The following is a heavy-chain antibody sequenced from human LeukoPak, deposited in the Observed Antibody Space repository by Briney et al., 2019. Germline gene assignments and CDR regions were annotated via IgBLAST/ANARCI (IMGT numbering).Heavy chain of an antibody. J-gene: IGHJ4*02. CDR3: ARGPNSNWSGLDF. CDR2: ISPTGSTT. D-gene: IGHD6-6*01. CDR1: GLSFSGHW. V-gene: IGHV3-74*01. Sequence: PGGSLRLSCAASGLSFSGHWMHWARQLPGKGLVWVSRISPTGSTTSYADSAKGRFTVSRDNAKNTLYLQVNNLRAEDTAVYYCARGPNSNWSGLDFWGQGTLLTVSS.